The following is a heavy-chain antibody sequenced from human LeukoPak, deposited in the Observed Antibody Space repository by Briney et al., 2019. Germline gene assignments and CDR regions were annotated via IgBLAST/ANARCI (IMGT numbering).Heavy chain of an antibody. V-gene: IGHV3-66*01. D-gene: IGHD1-26*01. J-gene: IGHJ4*02. CDR1: GFTINSNY. Sequence: GGSLRLSCAASGFTINSNYMTWVRQAPGKGLEWVSVIYSGGSTSYADSVRGRFTISRDNSKNTLYLQMNSLRVEDTAVYYCARDREQPYCWGQGTLVTVSS. CDR2: IYSGGST. CDR3: ARDREQPYC.